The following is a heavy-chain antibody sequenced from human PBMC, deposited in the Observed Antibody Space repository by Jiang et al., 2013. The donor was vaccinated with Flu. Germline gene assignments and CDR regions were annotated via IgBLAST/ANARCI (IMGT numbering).Heavy chain of an antibody. J-gene: IGHJ5*02. CDR1: GYIFANYA. CDR2: INAGNGNT. Sequence: GAEVKKPGASVKLSCKAFGYIFANYAIHWLRQAPGQRLEWMGWINAGNGNTKYSQKFQGRVTITRDTSASTAYMELSSPRSEDTAVYYCAREPWHLKRYYDSPTAPWGQGTLVTVSS. V-gene: IGHV1-3*01. CDR3: AREPWHLKRYYDSPTAP. D-gene: IGHD3-22*01.